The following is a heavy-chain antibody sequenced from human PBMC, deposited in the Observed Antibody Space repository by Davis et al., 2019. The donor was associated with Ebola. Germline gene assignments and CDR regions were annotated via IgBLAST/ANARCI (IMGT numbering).Heavy chain of an antibody. V-gene: IGHV3-74*01. Sequence: HTGGSLRLSCAASGFTFSSYWMHWVRQAPGKGLVWVSRINSDGSSTSYADSVKGRFTISRDNAKNTLYLQMNSLRAEDTAVYYCARGGVIQLWAGRYWGQGTLVTVSS. CDR1: GFTFSSYW. J-gene: IGHJ4*02. CDR3: ARGGVIQLWAGRY. D-gene: IGHD5-18*01. CDR2: INSDGSST.